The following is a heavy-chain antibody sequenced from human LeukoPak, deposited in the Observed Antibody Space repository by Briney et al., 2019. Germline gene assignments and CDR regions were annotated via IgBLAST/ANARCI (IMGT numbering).Heavy chain of an antibody. Sequence: SETLSLTCAVYGGSFSGYYWSWIRQPPGKGLEWIGEINHSGSTNYNPSLKSRVTISVDTSKNQFSLKLSSVTAADTAVYYCASGSYSGTNWFDPWGQGTLVTVSS. CDR1: GGSFSGYY. D-gene: IGHD1-26*01. CDR3: ASGSYSGTNWFDP. V-gene: IGHV4-34*01. CDR2: INHSGST. J-gene: IGHJ5*02.